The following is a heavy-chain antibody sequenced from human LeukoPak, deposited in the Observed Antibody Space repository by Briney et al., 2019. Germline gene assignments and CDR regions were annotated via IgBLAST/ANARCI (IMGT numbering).Heavy chain of an antibody. CDR1: GGSFSGYY. J-gene: IGHJ4*02. CDR2: INHSGST. Sequence: PSETLSLTCAVYGGSFSGYYWSWIRQPPGKGLEWIGEINHSGSTNYNPSLKSRVTISVDTSKNQFSLKLSSVTAADTAVYYCARKSLLTSITSTMMVGYFDYWGQGTLVTVSS. V-gene: IGHV4-34*01. CDR3: ARKSLLTSITSTMMVGYFDY. D-gene: IGHD3-22*01.